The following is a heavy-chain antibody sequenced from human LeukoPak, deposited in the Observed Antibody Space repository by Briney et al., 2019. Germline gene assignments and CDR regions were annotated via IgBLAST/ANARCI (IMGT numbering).Heavy chain of an antibody. D-gene: IGHD2-15*01. CDR3: ARGKGLSDAFDI. CDR1: GVSSSRSADY. Sequence: SETLSLTCTVSGVSSSRSADYWGWVRQPPGKSLEWIGSIYYSGTTYYNPSLKSRVTISIDTSKNQLSLKLSSVTAADTAIYYCARGKGLSDAFDIWGQGTMVTVSS. CDR2: IYYSGTT. V-gene: IGHV4-39*07. J-gene: IGHJ3*02.